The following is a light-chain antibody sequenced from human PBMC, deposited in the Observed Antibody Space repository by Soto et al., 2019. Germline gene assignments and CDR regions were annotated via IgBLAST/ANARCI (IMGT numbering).Light chain of an antibody. Sequence: DIQMTQSPSSLSASVGDRVTITCRASQSITIWLVWYQQKPGKAPKLLIYAASSLQSGVPSRFSGSGSGTDFSLTISSLQPEDFATYYCQQTDSFPYTFGRGTKVDIK. CDR1: QSITIW. CDR3: QQTDSFPYT. V-gene: IGKV1-12*01. J-gene: IGKJ2*01. CDR2: AAS.